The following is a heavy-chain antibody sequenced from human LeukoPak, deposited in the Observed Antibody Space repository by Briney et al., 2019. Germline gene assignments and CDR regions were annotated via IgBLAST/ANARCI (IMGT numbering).Heavy chain of an antibody. CDR1: GGTFSSYA. CDR3: ARLDCGGDCYSSYYYYYGMDV. CDR2: IIPIFGTA. J-gene: IGHJ6*02. Sequence: SVKVSCTASGGTFSSYAISWVRQAPGQGLEWMGGIIPIFGTANYAQKFQGRVTITADESTSTAYMELSSLRSEDTAVYYCARLDCGGDCYSSYYYYYGMDVWGQGTTVTVSS. V-gene: IGHV1-69*01. D-gene: IGHD2-21*02.